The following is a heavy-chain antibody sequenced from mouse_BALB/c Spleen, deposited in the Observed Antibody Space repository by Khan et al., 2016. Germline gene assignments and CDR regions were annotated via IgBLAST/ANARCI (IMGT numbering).Heavy chain of an antibody. V-gene: IGHV10S3*01. Sequence: EVELVESGGGLVQPKGSLKLSCAASGFTFNTNAMNWVRQAPGKGLEWVARIRSISNNYATYYADSVKDRFTISRDDSQSILYLQMNNLETDVTAMYYCVGYPFAYWGQGTLVTVSA. J-gene: IGHJ3*01. CDR3: VGYPFAY. D-gene: IGHD1-2*01. CDR1: GFTFNTNA. CDR2: IRSISNNYAT.